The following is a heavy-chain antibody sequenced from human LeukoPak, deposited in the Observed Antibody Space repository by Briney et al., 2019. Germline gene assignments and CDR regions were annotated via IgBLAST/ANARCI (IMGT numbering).Heavy chain of an antibody. J-gene: IGHJ4*02. CDR2: INPNSGGT. D-gene: IGHD3-22*01. CDR1: GYTFIGYY. Sequence: ASVKVSCKASGYTFIGYYMHWVRQAPGQGLEWMGWINPNSGGTNYAQKFQGRVTMTRDTSISTAYMELSRLTSDDTAVYYCATSTHYFDTSGYHPLDYWGREPWSPSPQ. CDR3: ATSTHYFDTSGYHPLDY. V-gene: IGHV1-2*02.